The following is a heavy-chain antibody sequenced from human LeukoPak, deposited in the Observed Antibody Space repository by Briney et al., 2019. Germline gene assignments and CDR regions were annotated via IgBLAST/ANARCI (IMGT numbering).Heavy chain of an antibody. CDR2: IYTSGST. CDR3: ARDRGYCSSTSCLHYFDY. V-gene: IGHV4-4*07. D-gene: IGHD2-2*01. CDR1: GGSISSYY. Sequence: SSETLSLTCTVSGGSISSYYWSWIRQPAGKGLEWIGRIYTSGSTNYNPSLKSRVTISVDTSKNQFSLKLSSVTAADTAVYYCARDRGYCSSTSCLHYFDYWGQGTLVTVSS. J-gene: IGHJ4*02.